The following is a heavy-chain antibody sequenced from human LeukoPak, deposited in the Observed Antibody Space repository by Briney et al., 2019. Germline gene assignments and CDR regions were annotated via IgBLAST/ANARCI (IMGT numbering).Heavy chain of an antibody. J-gene: IGHJ6*02. V-gene: IGHV3-30-3*01. CDR2: MSYDGSNK. Sequence: GGSLRLSCAASGFTFSSYAMHWVRQAPGKGLEWMAVMSYDGSNKYYADSVKGRFTISRDNSKNTLYLQMNSLRAEDTAVYYCARDWSSKYPFYYGMDVWGQGTTVTVS. CDR1: GFTFSSYA. D-gene: IGHD4-11*01. CDR3: ARDWSSKYPFYYGMDV.